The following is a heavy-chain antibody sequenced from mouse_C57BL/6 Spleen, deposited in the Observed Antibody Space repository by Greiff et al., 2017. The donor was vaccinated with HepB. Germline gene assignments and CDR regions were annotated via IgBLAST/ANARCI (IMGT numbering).Heavy chain of an antibody. D-gene: IGHD2-5*01. Sequence: DVQLQESGPELVKPGASVKISCKASGYSFTGYYMNWVKQSPEKSLEWIGEINPSTGGTTYNQKFKAKATLTVDKSSSTAYMQLKSLTSEDSAVYYCARSDSNNYYAMDYWGQGTSVTVSS. CDR2: INPSTGGT. CDR3: ARSDSNNYYAMDY. V-gene: IGHV1-42*01. CDR1: GYSFTGYY. J-gene: IGHJ4*01.